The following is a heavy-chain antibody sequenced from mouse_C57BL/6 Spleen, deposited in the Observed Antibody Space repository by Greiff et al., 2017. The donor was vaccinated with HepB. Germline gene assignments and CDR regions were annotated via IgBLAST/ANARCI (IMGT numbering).Heavy chain of an antibody. CDR2: IYPGDGDT. J-gene: IGHJ2*01. CDR3: ARSSSGYEGLDY. Sequence: QVQLQQSGPELVKPGASVKISCKASGYAFSSSWMNWVKQRPGKGLEWIGRIYPGDGDTNYNGKFKGKATLTADKSSSTAYMQLSSLTSEDSAVYFCARSSSGYEGLDYWGQGTTLTVSS. D-gene: IGHD3-2*02. CDR1: GYAFSSSW. V-gene: IGHV1-82*01.